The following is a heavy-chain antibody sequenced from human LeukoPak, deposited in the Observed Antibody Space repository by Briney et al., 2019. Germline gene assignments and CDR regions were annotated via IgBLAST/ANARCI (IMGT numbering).Heavy chain of an antibody. CDR3: ARQADYNILTGYFKGHLDY. CDR1: GYSFNTYW. Sequence: GESLKISCKGSGYSFNTYWFAWVRQMPGKGRGGLGTTYPGDSDTRYSPSFQGQVTISADESISTAYLHWSSLKASDTAMYYCARQADYNILTGYFKGHLDYWGQGTLVTVSS. CDR2: TYPGDSDT. J-gene: IGHJ4*02. V-gene: IGHV5-51*01. D-gene: IGHD3-9*01.